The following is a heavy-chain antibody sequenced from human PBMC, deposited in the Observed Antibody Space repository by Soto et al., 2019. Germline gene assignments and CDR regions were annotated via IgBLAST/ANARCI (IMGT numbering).Heavy chain of an antibody. D-gene: IGHD5-12*01. J-gene: IGHJ5*02. CDR2: IYYSGST. V-gene: IGHV4-39*01. Sequence: PSETLSLTCTVSGGSISSSSYYWGWIRQPPGKGLEWIGSIYYSGSTYYNPSLKSRVTISVDTSKNQFSLKLSSVTAADTAVYYCATVATTSYNWLDPWGQGTLVTVSS. CDR1: GGSISSSSYY. CDR3: ATVATTSYNWLDP.